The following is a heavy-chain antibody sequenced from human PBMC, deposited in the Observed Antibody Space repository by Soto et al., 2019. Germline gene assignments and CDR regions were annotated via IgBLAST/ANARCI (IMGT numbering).Heavy chain of an antibody. CDR1: GESFSGYY. CDR3: AGNSVATISSFDY. J-gene: IGHJ4*02. D-gene: IGHD5-12*01. CDR2: INHSGST. V-gene: IGHV4-34*01. Sequence: QVQLQQWGAGLLKPSETLSLTCAVYGESFSGYYWSWIRKPPGKGLEWIGEINHSGSTNYNPSLKSRVTMSVDTAQKQFSLNLISVTAAATAVYYCAGNSVATISSFDYWGQGTLVTFSS.